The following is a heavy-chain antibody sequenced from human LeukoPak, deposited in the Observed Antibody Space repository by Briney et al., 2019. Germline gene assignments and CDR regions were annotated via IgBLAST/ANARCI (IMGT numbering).Heavy chain of an antibody. CDR2: IYYSGST. CDR1: GGSISSSSYY. D-gene: IGHD5-18*01. V-gene: IGHV4-30-4*08. CDR3: VRVDTAIGLWFDP. Sequence: SETLSLTCTVSGGSISSSSYYWGWIRQPPGKGLEWIGYIYYSGSTYYNPSLKSRVTISVDTSKNQFSLKLSSVTAADTAVYYCVRVDTAIGLWFDPWGQGTLVTVSS. J-gene: IGHJ5*02.